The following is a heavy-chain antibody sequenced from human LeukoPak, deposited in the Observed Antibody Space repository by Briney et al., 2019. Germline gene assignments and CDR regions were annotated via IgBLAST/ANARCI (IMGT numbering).Heavy chain of an antibody. Sequence: GGSLRLSCAASGFTFKTYWMHWVRQAPGKGLEWVSSIGSSSESTYYADSVKGRFTISRDNSRNTLYLQMNSLRGEDTAVYYCAKITGGGMDVWGQGTTVTVSS. D-gene: IGHD7-27*01. CDR3: AKITGGGMDV. J-gene: IGHJ6*02. CDR1: GFTFKTYW. CDR2: IGSSSEST. V-gene: IGHV3-23*01.